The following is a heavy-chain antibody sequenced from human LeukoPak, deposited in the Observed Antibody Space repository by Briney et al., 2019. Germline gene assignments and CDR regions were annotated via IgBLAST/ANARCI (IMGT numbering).Heavy chain of an antibody. Sequence: SVKISCKASGGAPNSYSISWVRQAPGQGLEWMGGIIPLFGTPNYAQNFQGRVTITTDDFTSTVYMELSSLRSVDTAVYYCARVTLDNSPLYFSHMDVWGKGTTVIVSS. CDR1: GGAPNSYS. CDR2: IIPLFGTP. CDR3: ARVTLDNSPLYFSHMDV. J-gene: IGHJ6*03. D-gene: IGHD2/OR15-2a*01. V-gene: IGHV1-69*05.